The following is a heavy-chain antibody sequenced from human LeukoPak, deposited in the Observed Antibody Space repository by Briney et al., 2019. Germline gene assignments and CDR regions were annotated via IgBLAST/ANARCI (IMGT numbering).Heavy chain of an antibody. D-gene: IGHD3-22*01. J-gene: IGHJ1*01. V-gene: IGHV3-66*01. CDR3: ARDPYYDSRDEYFQH. Sequence: PGGSLRLSCAASGFTVSSNYMSWVRQAPGKGLEWVSVIYSGGSTYYADSVKGRFTISGDNSKNTLYLQMNSLRAEDTAVYYCARDPYYDSRDEYFQHWGQGTLVTVSS. CDR1: GFTVSSNY. CDR2: IYSGGST.